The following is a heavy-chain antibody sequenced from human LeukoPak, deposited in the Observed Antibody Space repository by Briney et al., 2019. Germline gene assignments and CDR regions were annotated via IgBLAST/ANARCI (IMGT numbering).Heavy chain of an antibody. CDR2: ISGSGGST. CDR1: GFTFSSYS. Sequence: PGGSLRLSCAASGFTFSSYSMNWVRQAPGKGLEWVSGISGSGGSTYYADSVKGRFTISRDNSKNTLYVQMNSLRAEDTAVYYCAIPIREYSYGYRDYWGQGTLVTVSS. J-gene: IGHJ4*02. CDR3: AIPIREYSYGYRDY. D-gene: IGHD5-18*01. V-gene: IGHV3-23*01.